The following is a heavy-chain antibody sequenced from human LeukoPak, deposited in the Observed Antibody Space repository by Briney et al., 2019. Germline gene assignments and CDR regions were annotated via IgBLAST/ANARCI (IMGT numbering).Heavy chain of an antibody. CDR1: GGSFSGYY. V-gene: IGHV4-34*01. D-gene: IGHD1-1*01. Sequence: SETLSLTCAVYGGSFSGYYWSWIRQPPGKGLEWIGEINHSGSTNYNPSLKSRVTISVDTSKNQFSLKLSSVTAADTAVYYCARAGEVLLERIWFDPWGQGTLVTVSS. CDR3: ARAGEVLLERIWFDP. CDR2: INHSGST. J-gene: IGHJ5*02.